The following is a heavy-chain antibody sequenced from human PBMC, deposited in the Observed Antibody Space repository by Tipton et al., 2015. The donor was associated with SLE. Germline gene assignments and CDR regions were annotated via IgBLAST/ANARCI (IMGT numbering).Heavy chain of an antibody. J-gene: IGHJ4*02. Sequence: SLRLSCPASGFTFSTYWMSWVRQAPGKGLEWEANIKQDGSEKYYVDSVKGRFTISRDNAKNSLYLQMNSLRAEDTAVYYCARDAGNYYDSSGYSYFDYWGQGTLVTVSS. CDR3: ARDAGNYYDSSGYSYFDY. CDR2: IKQDGSEK. D-gene: IGHD3-22*01. V-gene: IGHV3-7*01. CDR1: GFTFSTYW.